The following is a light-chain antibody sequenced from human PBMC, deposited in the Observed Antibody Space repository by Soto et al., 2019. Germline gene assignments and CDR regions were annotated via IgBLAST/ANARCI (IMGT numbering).Light chain of an antibody. J-gene: IGKJ1*01. V-gene: IGKV1-39*01. CDR2: AAS. Sequence: DMQMTQSPSSLSASVGDEVTITCRASQTIMTYLNWYQLKPGKPPRLLIYAASSLQSGVPSRFSGSGSGTDFTLTISSLQPEDFATYSCQQSYNSPQTFGQGTKVDI. CDR1: QTIMTY. CDR3: QQSYNSPQT.